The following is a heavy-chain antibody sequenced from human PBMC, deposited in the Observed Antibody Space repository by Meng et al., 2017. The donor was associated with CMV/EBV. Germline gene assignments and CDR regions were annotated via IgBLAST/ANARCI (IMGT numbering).Heavy chain of an antibody. V-gene: IGHV1-69*05. CDR3: ARAPLQVEMATMGNYFDY. D-gene: IGHD5-24*01. Sequence: SVKVSCKASGGTFSSYAISWVRQAPGQGLEWMGGIIPIFGTANYAQKFQGRVTITTDESTSAAYMELSSLRSEDTAVYYCARAPLQVEMATMGNYFDYWGQGTLVTVSS. J-gene: IGHJ4*02. CDR2: IIPIFGTA. CDR1: GGTFSSYA.